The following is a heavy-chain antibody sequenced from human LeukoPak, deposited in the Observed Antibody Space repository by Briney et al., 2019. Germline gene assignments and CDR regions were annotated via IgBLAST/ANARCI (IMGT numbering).Heavy chain of an antibody. CDR2: I. D-gene: IGHD5-18*01. CDR3: AKTYRDYFDY. CDR1: GFTSNSHA. J-gene: IGHJ4*02. V-gene: IGHV3-23*01. Sequence: GGSLRLSCAASGFTSNSHAMNWVRQAPGKGLEWISAIYADSAKGRFTISRDNAKNTVSLQLNSLRAEDTAIYYCAKTYRDYFDYWGRGTLVTVSS.